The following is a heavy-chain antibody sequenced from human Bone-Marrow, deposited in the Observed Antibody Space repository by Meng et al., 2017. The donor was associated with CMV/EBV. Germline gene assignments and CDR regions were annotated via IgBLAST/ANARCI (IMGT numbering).Heavy chain of an antibody. V-gene: IGHV1-46*01. CDR2: INPSGGST. J-gene: IGHJ6*02. CDR1: GYTFTTYY. Sequence: ASVKVSCKPSGYTFTTYYMHWVRQAPGQGREWMGIINPSGGSTKYEQKFQGRVTMTRDTSTTRVYMELSSLRSEDTAVYYCARGADNSVWSLTMDVWGQGTTVTVSS. CDR3: ARGADNSVWSLTMDV. D-gene: IGHD6-19*01.